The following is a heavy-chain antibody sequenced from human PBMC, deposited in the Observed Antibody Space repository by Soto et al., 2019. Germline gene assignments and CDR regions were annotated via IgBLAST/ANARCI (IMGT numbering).Heavy chain of an antibody. CDR1: GYSFTNYW. CDR2: IFPGDSDT. V-gene: IGHV5-51*01. CDR3: ARQEIVVVSDAFDI. D-gene: IGHD3-22*01. J-gene: IGHJ3*02. Sequence: PGESLKISCKGSGYSFTNYWIGWVRQKPGKGLEWMGTIFPGDSDTRYSPSFQGQVTISADRSTSTAYLQWSSLKASDTAMYYCARQEIVVVSDAFDIWGQGTMVTVSS.